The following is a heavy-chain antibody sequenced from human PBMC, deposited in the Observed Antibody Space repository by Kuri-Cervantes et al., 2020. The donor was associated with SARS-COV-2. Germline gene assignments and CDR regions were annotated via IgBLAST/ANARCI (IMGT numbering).Heavy chain of an antibody. CDR1: GVSFRDFG. CDR2: IKSKAYGETA. V-gene: IGHV3-49*03. J-gene: IGHJ4*02. Sequence: GESLKISCTTSGVSFRDFGVTWFRQAPGKGLEWVGFIKSKAYGETAEYAASVKGRFTISRDDSKTIAYLQMNSLKTEDTAVYYCTRMSTQYYDFWSGGYRDFDYWGQGTLVTVSS. D-gene: IGHD3-3*01. CDR3: TRMSTQYYDFWSGGYRDFDY.